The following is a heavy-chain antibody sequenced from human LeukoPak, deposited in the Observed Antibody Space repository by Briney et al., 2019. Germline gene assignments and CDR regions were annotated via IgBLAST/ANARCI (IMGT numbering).Heavy chain of an antibody. D-gene: IGHD1-26*01. CDR2: IYYSGST. CDR3: ARGEGSGMCYFDY. V-gene: IGHV4-59*01. Sequence: SSENLSLNCTVSGGSISSYYWSWLRQPPGKGLEWIGYIYYSGSTNYNPSLKSRVTISVDTSKNQFSLKLSSVTAADPAVYYCARGEGSGMCYFDYWGQGTLVTVSS. J-gene: IGHJ4*02. CDR1: GGSISSYY.